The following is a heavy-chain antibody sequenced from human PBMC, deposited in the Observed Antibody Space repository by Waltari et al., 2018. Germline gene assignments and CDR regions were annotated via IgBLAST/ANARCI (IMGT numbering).Heavy chain of an antibody. CDR2: INAGNGNK. CDR1: GYTFTSYA. CDR3: AGDGGIQLWLDYFDY. V-gene: IGHV1-3*01. J-gene: IGHJ4*02. Sequence: QVQLVQSGAEVKKPGASVTVSCQASGYTFTSYAMHSVRQAPGQRLEWMGWINAGNGNKKYSQKFQGRVTTTRDTSASTAYMELSSMRSEETAVYYCAGDGGIQLWLDYFDYWGQGTLVTVSS. D-gene: IGHD5-18*01.